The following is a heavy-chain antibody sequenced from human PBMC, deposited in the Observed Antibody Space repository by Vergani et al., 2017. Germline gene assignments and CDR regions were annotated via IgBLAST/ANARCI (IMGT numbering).Heavy chain of an antibody. J-gene: IGHJ4*02. D-gene: IGHD4-17*01. V-gene: IGHV4-39*01. CDR3: ARLGLTTVTFDS. CDR2: IYYSGST. Sequence: QLQLQQSGPGLVKPSETLSLTCTVSAGSVSSNIYYWGWIRQPPGKGLEWIGTIYYSGSTYYNPSLKSRVTISVDTSMNQFSLRLSSVTAADTAVYYCARLGLTTVTFDSWGQGTLVTVSS. CDR1: AGSVSSNIYY.